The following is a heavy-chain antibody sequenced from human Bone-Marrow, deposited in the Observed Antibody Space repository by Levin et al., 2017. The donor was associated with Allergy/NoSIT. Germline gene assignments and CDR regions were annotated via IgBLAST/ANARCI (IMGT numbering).Heavy chain of an antibody. D-gene: IGHD6-19*01. Sequence: LGESLKISCKASGYTFISYDINWVRQAPGQGLEWMGWMNPNSGNAAYAQKFQGRVTMTRNTSISTAYMELTSLNSQDTAVYYCARDPIPLAGFPNWFDPWGQGTLVTVSS. CDR2: MNPNSGNA. J-gene: IGHJ5*02. CDR1: GYTFISYD. CDR3: ARDPIPLAGFPNWFDP. V-gene: IGHV1-8*01.